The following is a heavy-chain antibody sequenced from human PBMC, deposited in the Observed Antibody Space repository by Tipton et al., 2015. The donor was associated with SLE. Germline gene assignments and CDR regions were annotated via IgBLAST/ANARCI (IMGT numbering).Heavy chain of an antibody. V-gene: IGHV4-61*05. J-gene: IGHJ4*02. CDR1: GGSISSSNYY. CDR3: VGATSYYFDY. Sequence: TLSLTCTVSGGSISSSNYYWGWIRQPPGKGLEWIGYIYYNVSANNNPSLKSRVTMSVDTSKNQFSLKLSSVTAADTAVYYCVGATSYYFDYWGQGTLVTVSS. CDR2: IYYNVSA. D-gene: IGHD1-26*01.